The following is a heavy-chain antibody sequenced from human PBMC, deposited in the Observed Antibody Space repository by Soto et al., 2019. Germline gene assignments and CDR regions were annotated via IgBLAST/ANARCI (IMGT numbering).Heavy chain of an antibody. CDR3: ARSYSYGTPYYFDY. J-gene: IGHJ4*02. CDR1: GYTFTGYY. V-gene: IGHV1-2*02. CDR2: INPNSGGT. D-gene: IGHD5-18*01. Sequence: ASVKVSCKASGYTFTGYYMHWVRQAPGQGLEWMGWINPNSGGTNYAQKFQGRVTTTRDTSISTAYMELSRLRSDDTAVYYCARSYSYGTPYYFDYWGQGTLVTVSS.